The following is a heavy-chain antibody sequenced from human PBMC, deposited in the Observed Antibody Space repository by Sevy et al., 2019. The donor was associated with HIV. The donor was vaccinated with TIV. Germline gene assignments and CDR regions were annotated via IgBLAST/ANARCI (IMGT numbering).Heavy chain of an antibody. CDR3: AATYYYDSSGYYHYYYYGMDV. CDR2: IIPNFGTA. J-gene: IGHJ6*02. D-gene: IGHD3-22*01. CDR1: GGTFSSYA. V-gene: IGHV1-69*13. Sequence: ASVKVSCKASGGTFSSYAISWVRQAPGQGLEWMGGIIPNFGTANYAQKFQGRVTITADESTSTAYMELSSLRSEDTAVYYCAATYYYDSSGYYHYYYYGMDVWGQGTTVTVSS.